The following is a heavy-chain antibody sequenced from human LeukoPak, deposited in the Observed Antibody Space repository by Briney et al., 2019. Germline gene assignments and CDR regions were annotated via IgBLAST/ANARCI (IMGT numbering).Heavy chain of an antibody. CDR2: ISGSGGST. D-gene: IGHD2-2*01. CDR3: ASDIVVVPAATDAFDI. Sequence: GGSLRLSCAASGLTFSSYAMSWVRQAPGKGLEWVSAISGSGGSTYYADSVKGRFTISRDNSKNTLYLQMNSLRAEDTAVYYCASDIVVVPAATDAFDIWGQGTMVTVSS. CDR1: GLTFSSYA. V-gene: IGHV3-23*01. J-gene: IGHJ3*02.